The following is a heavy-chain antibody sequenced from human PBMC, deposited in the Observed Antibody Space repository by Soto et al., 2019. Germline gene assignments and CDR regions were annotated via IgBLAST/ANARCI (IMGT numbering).Heavy chain of an antibody. D-gene: IGHD6-19*01. Sequence: SETLSLTCTVSGGSISSYYWSWIRQPPGKGLEWIGYIYYSGSTNYNPSLKSRVTISVDTSKNQFSLKLSSVTAADTAVYYCARDRAGAVAGFDYWGQGTLVTVSS. V-gene: IGHV4-59*01. CDR1: GGSISSYY. J-gene: IGHJ4*02. CDR2: IYYSGST. CDR3: ARDRAGAVAGFDY.